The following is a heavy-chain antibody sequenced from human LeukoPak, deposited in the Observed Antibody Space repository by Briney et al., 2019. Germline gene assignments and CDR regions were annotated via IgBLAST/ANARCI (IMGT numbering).Heavy chain of an antibody. D-gene: IGHD2-2*03. J-gene: IGHJ5*02. Sequence: SETLSLTCAVYGGSFSGYYWSWIRQPPGKGLEWIGEINHSGSPNYNPSLKSRVTISVDTSKNQFSLKLSSVTAADTAVYYCARHGLGLNWFDPWGQGTLVTVSS. CDR2: INHSGSP. V-gene: IGHV4-34*01. CDR1: GGSFSGYY. CDR3: ARHGLGLNWFDP.